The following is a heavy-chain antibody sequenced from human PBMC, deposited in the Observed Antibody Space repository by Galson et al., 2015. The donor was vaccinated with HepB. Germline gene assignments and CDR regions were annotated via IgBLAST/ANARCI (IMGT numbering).Heavy chain of an antibody. CDR1: GFTFSSSG. Sequence: SLRLSCAASGFTFSSSGKHWVRQAPGKGLEWVAVIWYDGSNKYYADSVKGRFTISRDNSKNTLYLQMNSLRAEDTAVYYCAKGFDDYGDYGPDYWGQGTLVTVSS. CDR2: IWYDGSNK. CDR3: AKGFDDYGDYGPDY. J-gene: IGHJ4*02. D-gene: IGHD4-17*01. V-gene: IGHV3-33*06.